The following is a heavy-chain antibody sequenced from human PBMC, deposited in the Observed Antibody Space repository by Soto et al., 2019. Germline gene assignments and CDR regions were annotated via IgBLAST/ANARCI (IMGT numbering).Heavy chain of an antibody. CDR1: GFTISSYA. V-gene: IGHV3-23*01. D-gene: IGHD1-1*01. Sequence: EVQLLESGGGLEQPGGSLRLSCVASGFTISSYAMSWVRQAPGKGLEWVSAISGSGGSTYYADSVKGRFTISRDSSKNTLYLQMNSLRAEDTAIYYCVKDNSRVWTFYWGQGTLVTVSS. CDR2: ISGSGGST. CDR3: VKDNSRVWTFY. J-gene: IGHJ4*02.